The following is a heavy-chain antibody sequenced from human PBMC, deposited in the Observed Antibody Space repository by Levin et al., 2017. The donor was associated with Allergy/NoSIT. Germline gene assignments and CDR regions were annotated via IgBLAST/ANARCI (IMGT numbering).Heavy chain of an antibody. Sequence: GGSLRLSCAASGFTFSSYGMHWVRQAPGKGLEWVAVIWYDGSNKYYADSVKGRFTISRDNSKNTLYLQMNSLRAEDTAVYYCARGSYYDFWSGSYYYYGMDVWGQGTTVTVSS. J-gene: IGHJ6*02. V-gene: IGHV3-33*01. D-gene: IGHD3-3*01. CDR2: IWYDGSNK. CDR1: GFTFSSYG. CDR3: ARGSYYDFWSGSYYYYGMDV.